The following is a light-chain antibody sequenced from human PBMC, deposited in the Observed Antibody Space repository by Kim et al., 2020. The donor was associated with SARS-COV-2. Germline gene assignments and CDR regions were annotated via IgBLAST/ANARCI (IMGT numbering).Light chain of an antibody. Sequence: PGQSITISCTGTSSDVGGYDYVSWYQQHPGKAPKLMIYDVTKRPSGVSIRFSGSKSGNTASLTISGLQAEDEADYCSSFTIATTFVFGTGTKVTVL. CDR3: SSFTIATTFV. CDR1: SSDVGGYDY. V-gene: IGLV2-14*03. CDR2: DVT. J-gene: IGLJ1*01.